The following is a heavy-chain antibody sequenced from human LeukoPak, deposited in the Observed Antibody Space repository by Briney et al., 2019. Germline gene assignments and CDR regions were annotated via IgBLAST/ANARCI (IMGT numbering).Heavy chain of an antibody. Sequence: GGSLRLSCVASGFTFSHSWMTWVRQAPGKGLEWVGHIKEDGSSQNYADSVKGRFTISRDNAKSSLHLQMNGLRAEDTAMYYCARDSAFSSYSNWGQGALVTVSS. CDR2: IKEDGSSQ. V-gene: IGHV3-7*03. J-gene: IGHJ1*01. D-gene: IGHD2-15*01. CDR1: GFTFSHSW. CDR3: ARDSAFSSYSN.